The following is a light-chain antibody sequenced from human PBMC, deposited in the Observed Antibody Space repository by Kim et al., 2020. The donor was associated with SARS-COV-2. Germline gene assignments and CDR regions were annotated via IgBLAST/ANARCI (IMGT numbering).Light chain of an antibody. J-gene: IGLJ2*01. CDR3: ATWDSSLSTVL. CDR2: DNN. V-gene: IGLV1-51*01. CDR1: SSNIEDNF. Sequence: GQKVAISCSGSSSNIEDNFVSWYQQVPGTVPKLLIYDNNKRASGIPDRFSGSKSGTSATLGISGLQTGDEADYYCATWDSSLSTVLFGGGTQLTVL.